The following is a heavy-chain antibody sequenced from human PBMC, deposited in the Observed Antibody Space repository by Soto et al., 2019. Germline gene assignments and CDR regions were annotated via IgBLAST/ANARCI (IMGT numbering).Heavy chain of an antibody. Sequence: QVQLVQSGAEVKKPGSSVKVSCKASGGTFSSYAISWVRQAPGQGLEWMGGIIPIFGTANYAQKWQGRVTITADDYRNTAYMELSSLRSEDTAVYYCARHSSSLVVVRWFDPWGQGTLVTGSS. CDR1: GGTFSSYA. V-gene: IGHV1-69*01. CDR2: IIPIFGTA. CDR3: ARHSSSLVVVRWFDP. J-gene: IGHJ5*02. D-gene: IGHD6-6*01.